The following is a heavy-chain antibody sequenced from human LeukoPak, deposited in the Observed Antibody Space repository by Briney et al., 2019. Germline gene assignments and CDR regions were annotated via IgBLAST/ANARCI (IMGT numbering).Heavy chain of an antibody. CDR3: AREVVITKMLAFDI. CDR1: GYTFTGYY. V-gene: IGHV1-2*02. J-gene: IGHJ3*02. Sequence: GASVKVSCKASGYTFTGYYMHWVRQAPGQGLEWMGWINPNSGGTNYAQKFQGRVTMTRDTSISTAYMELSRLRSDDTAVYYCAREVVITKMLAFDIWGQGTMVTVSS. CDR2: INPNSGGT. D-gene: IGHD3-22*01.